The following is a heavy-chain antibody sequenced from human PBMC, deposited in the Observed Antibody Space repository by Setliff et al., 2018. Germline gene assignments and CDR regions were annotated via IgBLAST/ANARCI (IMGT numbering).Heavy chain of an antibody. CDR1: GASLSSGTYY. Sequence: SETLSLTCTVSGASLSSGTYYWGWIRQPPGKGLEWIGRIYYRGDTYYNASLKGRLTISVDTAQNQFSLRLTSVTAADTAVYYCAGTGTYRYFDYWGQGALVPSPQ. J-gene: IGHJ4*02. CDR3: AGTGTYRYFDY. CDR2: IYYRGDT. D-gene: IGHD1-1*01. V-gene: IGHV4-39*01.